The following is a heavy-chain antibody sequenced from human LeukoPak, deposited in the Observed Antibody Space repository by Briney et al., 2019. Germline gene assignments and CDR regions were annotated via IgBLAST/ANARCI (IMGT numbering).Heavy chain of an antibody. V-gene: IGHV4-4*07. J-gene: IGHJ1*01. CDR3: AREHSLWGDFQH. Sequence: SETLSLTCTVSGGSISSYYWSWIRQPAGKGLEWIGSIYTSGSTNYNPSLKSRVTMSVDTSKNQFSLKLSSVTAADTAVYYCAREHSLWGDFQHWGQGTLVTVSS. CDR2: IYTSGST. CDR1: GGSISSYY. D-gene: IGHD3-10*01.